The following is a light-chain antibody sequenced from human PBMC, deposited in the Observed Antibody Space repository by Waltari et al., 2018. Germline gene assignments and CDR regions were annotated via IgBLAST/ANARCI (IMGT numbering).Light chain of an antibody. CDR1: QSVSTY. J-gene: IGKJ1*01. Sequence: EIALTQSPATLSLSPGERATLSCMASQSVSTYLSWYSHIPGPAPRLLIYDASNRATGIPARFRGSGSGTDFNLTISSLEREDFAVYYCQQRSNGPQTFGQGTKVEIK. CDR2: DAS. V-gene: IGKV3-11*01. CDR3: QQRSNGPQT.